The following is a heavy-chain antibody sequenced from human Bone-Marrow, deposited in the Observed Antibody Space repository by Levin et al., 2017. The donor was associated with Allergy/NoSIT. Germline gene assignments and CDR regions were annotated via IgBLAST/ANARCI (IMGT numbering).Heavy chain of an antibody. CDR2: IKQDGSEK. V-gene: IGHV3-7*01. D-gene: IGHD6-13*01. CDR1: GFTFSSYW. J-gene: IGHJ6*02. CDR3: ARDGSTWYDYYGLDV. Sequence: GGSLRLSCAASGFTFSSYWMSWVRQAPGKGLEWVANIKQDGSEKYFVDSAKGRFTISRDNAKNSLYLQVNSLRAEDTAVYYCARDGSTWYDYYGLDVWGLGTTVTVSS.